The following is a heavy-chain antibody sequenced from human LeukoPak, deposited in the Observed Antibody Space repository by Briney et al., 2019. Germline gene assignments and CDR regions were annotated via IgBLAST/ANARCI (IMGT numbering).Heavy chain of an antibody. V-gene: IGHV3-13*01. J-gene: IGHJ3*02. Sequence: GGSLRLSCAASGFTFSSYDMHWVRHAPGRGLEWVSAICIAGDTYYPDSVKGRFTISRENAKSSMYLQMNSLKDGDTAVYYCIRGGIQVSGIDAFDIWGQGTMVTVSS. CDR2: ICIAGDT. CDR1: GFTFSSYD. CDR3: IRGGIQVSGIDAFDI. D-gene: IGHD5/OR15-5a*01.